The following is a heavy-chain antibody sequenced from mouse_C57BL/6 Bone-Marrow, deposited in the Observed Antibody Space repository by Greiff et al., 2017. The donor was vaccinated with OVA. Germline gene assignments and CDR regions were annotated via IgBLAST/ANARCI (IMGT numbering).Heavy chain of an antibody. CDR3: AREGLWLRLRMFAY. V-gene: IGHV5-4*01. CDR1: GFTFSSYA. J-gene: IGHJ3*01. CDR2: ISDGGSYT. D-gene: IGHD2-2*01. Sequence: EVKLVESGGGLVKPGGSLKLSCAASGFTFSSYAMSWVRQTPEKRLEWVATISDGGSYTYYPDNVKGRFTISRDNAKNNLYLQMSHLKSEDTAMYYCAREGLWLRLRMFAYWGQGTLVTVSA.